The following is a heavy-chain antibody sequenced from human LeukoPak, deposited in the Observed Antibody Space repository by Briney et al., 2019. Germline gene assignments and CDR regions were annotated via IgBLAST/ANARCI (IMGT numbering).Heavy chain of an antibody. D-gene: IGHD4-17*01. CDR2: ISGNSGST. CDR3: AIDLYGDYPIDC. CDR1: GFTFSSYA. Sequence: GGSLRLSCAASGFTFSSYAMSWVRQAPGKGLEWVSSISGNSGSTYYADSVKGRFTISRDNSKNTVYLQMNSLRAEDTAVYYCAIDLYGDYPIDCWGQGTLVTVSS. V-gene: IGHV3-23*01. J-gene: IGHJ4*02.